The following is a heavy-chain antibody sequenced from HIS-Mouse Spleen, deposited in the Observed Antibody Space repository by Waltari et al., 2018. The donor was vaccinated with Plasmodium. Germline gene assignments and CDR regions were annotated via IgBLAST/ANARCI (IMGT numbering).Heavy chain of an antibody. CDR2: IYYSGST. Sequence: QVQLQESGPGLVKPSETLSLTCTVSGGSISSYYWSWIRQPPGKGLEWIGYIYYSGSTNYHPSLKSRVTISVDKSKNQFSLKLSSVTAADTAVYYCARGGYSSSSYYFDYWGQGTVVTVSS. CDR3: ARGGYSSSSYYFDY. D-gene: IGHD6-6*01. V-gene: IGHV4-59*01. CDR1: GGSISSYY. J-gene: IGHJ4*02.